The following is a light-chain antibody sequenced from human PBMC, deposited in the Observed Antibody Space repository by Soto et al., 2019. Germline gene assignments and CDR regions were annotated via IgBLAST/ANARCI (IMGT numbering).Light chain of an antibody. CDR1: SSNIGSNT. CDR2: SNN. Sequence: QSALTQPPSASGAPGQRVTISCSGSSSNIGSNTVNWYQQLPGTAPKLLIYSNNQRPSGVPDRFSGSKSGTSASLAISELQSEDEADYYCAAWDDSLNGYVFGTGTNVTV. J-gene: IGLJ1*01. V-gene: IGLV1-44*01. CDR3: AAWDDSLNGYV.